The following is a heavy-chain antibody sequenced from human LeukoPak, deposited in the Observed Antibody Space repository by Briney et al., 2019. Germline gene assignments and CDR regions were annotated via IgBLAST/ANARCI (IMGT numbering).Heavy chain of an antibody. CDR3: ASQRHHRVAVAGSFDY. CDR2: ISPDGIYI. J-gene: IGHJ4*02. CDR1: GFTFSNYA. D-gene: IGHD6-19*01. Sequence: PGGSLRLSCAASGFTFSNYAMSWVRQTPGTGLEWLSAISPDGIYIYYADSVKGRFTTSRDNSKNTLYLQMHSLRAEDTAVYFCASQRHHRVAVAGSFDYWGQGTLVSVSP. V-gene: IGHV3-23*01.